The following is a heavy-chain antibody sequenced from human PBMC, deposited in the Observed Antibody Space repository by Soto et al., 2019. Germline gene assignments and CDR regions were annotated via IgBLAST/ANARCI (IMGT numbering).Heavy chain of an antibody. Sequence: PGGSLRLSCAASGFTFSSYSMNWVRQAPGKGLEWVSSISSSSSYIYYADSVKGRFTISRDNAKNSLYLQMNSLRAEDTAVYYCARVPTGYYPYYFDYWGQGTLVTVSS. CDR2: ISSSSSYI. J-gene: IGHJ4*02. CDR3: ARVPTGYYPYYFDY. V-gene: IGHV3-21*01. D-gene: IGHD3-9*01. CDR1: GFTFSSYS.